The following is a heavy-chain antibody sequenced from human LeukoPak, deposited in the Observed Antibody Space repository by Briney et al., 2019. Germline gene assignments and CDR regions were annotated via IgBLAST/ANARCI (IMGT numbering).Heavy chain of an antibody. D-gene: IGHD2-8*01. V-gene: IGHV3-7*01. CDR1: GFTFSNYW. CDR2: IHQHGNEK. CDR3: ATLNGPLFEY. J-gene: IGHJ4*02. Sequence: PGGSLRLSCAASGFTFSNYWMSWVGQAPGKGLEWVASIHQHGNEKYFVDSVRGRFTISRDNAKNSLYLQMSSLRAEDTAVYYCATLNGPLFEYWGQGTLVTVSS.